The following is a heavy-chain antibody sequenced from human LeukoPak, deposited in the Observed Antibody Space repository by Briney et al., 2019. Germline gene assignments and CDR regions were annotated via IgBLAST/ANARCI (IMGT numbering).Heavy chain of an antibody. J-gene: IGHJ3*02. V-gene: IGHV3-30*02. CDR2: IRYDGSNK. Sequence: PGGSLRLSCAASGFTFSSYGMHWVRQAPGKGLEWVAFIRYDGSNKYYADSVKGRFTISRDNSKNTLYLQMNSLRAEDTAVYYCAKGVVTPNIVVVPAAMDAFDIWGQGTMVTVSS. CDR3: AKGVVTPNIVVVPAAMDAFDI. CDR1: GFTFSSYG. D-gene: IGHD2-2*01.